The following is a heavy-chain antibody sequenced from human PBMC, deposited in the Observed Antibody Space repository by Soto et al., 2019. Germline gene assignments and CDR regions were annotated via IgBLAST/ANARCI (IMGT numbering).Heavy chain of an antibody. V-gene: IGHV3-48*01. CDR2: ISSSSSTI. Sequence: EVQLVESGGGLVQPGGSLRLSCAASGFTFSGYSMNWVRQAPGKGLEWVSYISSSSSTIYYADSVKGRFTISRDNAKNSLYLQMNSLRAEDTAVYYCARGGVVVVAATGDNWFDPWGQGTLVTVSS. CDR3: ARGGVVVVAATGDNWFDP. CDR1: GFTFSGYS. J-gene: IGHJ5*02. D-gene: IGHD2-15*01.